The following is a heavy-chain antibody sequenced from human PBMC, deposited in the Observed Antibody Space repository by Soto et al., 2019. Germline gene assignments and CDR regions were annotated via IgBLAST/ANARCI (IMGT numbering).Heavy chain of an antibody. V-gene: IGHV1-18*01. CDR1: GYTFTSYG. CDR2: ISAYNGNT. Sequence: QVQLVQSGAEVKKPGASVKVSCKASGYTFTSYGISWVRQAPGQGLEWMGRISAYNGNTNYAQKLQGRVTMTTDTSTRTAYMEPRSLRSDDTAVYYCAIVVGALGHWFDPWGQGTLVTVSS. J-gene: IGHJ5*02. CDR3: AIVVGALGHWFDP. D-gene: IGHD1-26*01.